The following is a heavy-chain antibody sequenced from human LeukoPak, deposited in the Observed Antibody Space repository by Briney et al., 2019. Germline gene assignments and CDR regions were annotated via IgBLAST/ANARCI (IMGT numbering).Heavy chain of an antibody. CDR1: AGPI. D-gene: IGHD6-19*01. Sequence: PSGTLSLTCTVSAGPISWIRQPAGKGLEWIGHIYTSGSTYYNPSLNRRVTMSVDTSKNQFSLKVNSVTAADTAMYYCATEGSGWIFDYWGQGTLVTVSS. J-gene: IGHJ4*02. CDR3: ATEGSGWIFDY. V-gene: IGHV4-4*07. CDR2: IYTSGST.